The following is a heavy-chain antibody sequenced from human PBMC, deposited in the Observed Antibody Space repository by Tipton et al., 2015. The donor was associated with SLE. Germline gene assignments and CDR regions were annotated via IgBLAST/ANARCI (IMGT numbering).Heavy chain of an antibody. Sequence: TLSLTCTVSGGSIRSYYWSWIRQPPGKGLAWIGYIYYRGSTNYNPSLKRRVTISVDTSQNEFPLKVTSVTAADTAVYYCARAAGGWLRRVWAAFDIWGQGTRVTVSS. D-gene: IGHD5-12*01. V-gene: IGHV4-59*12. CDR1: GGSIRSYY. J-gene: IGHJ3*02. CDR2: IYYRGST. CDR3: ARAAGGWLRRVWAAFDI.